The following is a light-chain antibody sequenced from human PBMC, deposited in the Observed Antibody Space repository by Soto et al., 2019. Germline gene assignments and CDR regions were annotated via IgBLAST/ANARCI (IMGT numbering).Light chain of an antibody. J-gene: IGKJ4*01. V-gene: IGKV3-20*01. Sequence: EIVLTQSPDTLSLSPGERATLSCRASQSVTSSYLAWYQQRPGQAPRLPIYDASSRATGIPARFSGSGSGTDFTLTISRLEPEDFAVYYCQQYGSSPRLTFGGGTKVEIK. CDR2: DAS. CDR1: QSVTSSY. CDR3: QQYGSSPRLT.